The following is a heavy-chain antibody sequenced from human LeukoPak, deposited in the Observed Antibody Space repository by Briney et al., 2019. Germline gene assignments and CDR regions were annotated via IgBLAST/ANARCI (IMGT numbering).Heavy chain of an antibody. Sequence: GGSLRLSCAASEFTFSSYSMNWVRQAPGKGLEWVSYITNSGNSESYADSVKGRFTISRDNTKNSLYLQMNGLRAEDTAVYYCARCLNDYGVQYYFDYWGQGTLVTVSS. V-gene: IGHV3-48*01. CDR2: ITNSGNSE. CDR3: ARCLNDYGVQYYFDY. CDR1: EFTFSSYS. D-gene: IGHD4-17*01. J-gene: IGHJ4*02.